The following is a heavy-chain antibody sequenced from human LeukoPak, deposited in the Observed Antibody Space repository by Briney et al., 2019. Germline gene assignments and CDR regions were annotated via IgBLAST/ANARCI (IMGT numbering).Heavy chain of an antibody. J-gene: IGHJ4*02. V-gene: IGHV3-23*01. CDR3: AKLTQPYYDSRSDY. D-gene: IGHD3-22*01. Sequence: GGSLRLSCAASGFTFSDYAMSWVRQAPGKGLEWVSAIRNNGGTTYYADSVKGRFTISRDNSKNTLYLQMSSLRAEDTAVYYCAKLTQPYYDSRSDYWGQGTLVTVSS. CDR2: IRNNGGTT. CDR1: GFTFSDYA.